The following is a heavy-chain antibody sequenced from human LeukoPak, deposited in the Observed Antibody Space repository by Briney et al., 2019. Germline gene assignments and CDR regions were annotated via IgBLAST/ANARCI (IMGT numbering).Heavy chain of an antibody. CDR2: IYHSGST. Sequence: SETLSLTCTVSGYSISRGYSWGWIRQPPGKGLEWIGNIYHSGSTNYSPSLKSRVTISVDTSKNQFSLKLNFVTAADTAMYYCARMFRSSWYINWFDPWGQGTLVTVSS. J-gene: IGHJ5*02. CDR3: ARMFRSSWYINWFDP. D-gene: IGHD6-13*01. V-gene: IGHV4-38-2*02. CDR1: GYSISRGYS.